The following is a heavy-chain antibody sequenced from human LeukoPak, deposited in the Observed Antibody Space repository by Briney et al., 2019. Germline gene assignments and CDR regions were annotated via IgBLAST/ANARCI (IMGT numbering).Heavy chain of an antibody. J-gene: IGHJ6*02. Sequence: GGSLRLSCAASGFTFSDYAMHWVRQAPGKGLEWVAVIWYDGSNKYYADSVKGRFTISRDNSKNTLYLQMNSLRAEDTAVYYCARVRQGRWFGELLYYYYGMDVWGQGTTVTVSS. CDR3: ARVRQGRWFGELLYYYYGMDV. V-gene: IGHV3-33*01. CDR2: IWYDGSNK. D-gene: IGHD3-10*01. CDR1: GFTFSDYA.